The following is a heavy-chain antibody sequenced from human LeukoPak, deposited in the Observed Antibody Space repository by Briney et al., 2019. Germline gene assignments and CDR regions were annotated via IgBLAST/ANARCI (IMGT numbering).Heavy chain of an antibody. CDR1: GFTFSSYG. Sequence: GGSLRLSCAASGFTFSSYGMSWVRQAPGKGLEWVSVIYSGGSTDYADSVKGRFTISRDNSKNTLYLQMNNVRVEDTAVYFCARYHTALNYWGQGTLVTASS. V-gene: IGHV3-53*01. J-gene: IGHJ4*02. CDR3: ARYHTALNY. CDR2: IYSGGST. D-gene: IGHD5-18*01.